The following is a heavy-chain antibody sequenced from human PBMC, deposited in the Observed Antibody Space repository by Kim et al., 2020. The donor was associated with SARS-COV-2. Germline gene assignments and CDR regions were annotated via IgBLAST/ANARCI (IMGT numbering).Heavy chain of an antibody. D-gene: IGHD2-8*01. J-gene: IGHJ3*01. V-gene: IGHV4-31*02. CDR3: ARSFDIVLSVYAGMGAFDV. Sequence: RVTISLDTSKNQFSLRLSSVTAADTAVYYCARSFDIVLSVYAGMGAFDVWGRGTMVTVSS.